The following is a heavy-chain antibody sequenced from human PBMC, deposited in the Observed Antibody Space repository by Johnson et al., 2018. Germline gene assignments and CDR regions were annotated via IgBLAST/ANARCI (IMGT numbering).Heavy chain of an antibody. CDR1: GYSFSSYW. CDR2: IKQGGREK. V-gene: IGHV3-7*01. D-gene: IGHD6-13*01. Sequence: VQLVQSGGGLVQXGGSLRLXCAGAGYSFSSYWMSWVRQAPGKGLEWVANIKQGGREKDYLDAVKGRFTIFRDNAKKAVTLQMSSLRVEDTAIYYCARQGAAVLDAFESWGQGTMVTVSS. CDR3: ARQGAAVLDAFES. J-gene: IGHJ3*01.